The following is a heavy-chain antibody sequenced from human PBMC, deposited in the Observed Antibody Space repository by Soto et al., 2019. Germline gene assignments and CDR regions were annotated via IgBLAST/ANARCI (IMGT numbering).Heavy chain of an antibody. CDR2: ISAYNGNT. CDR3: ARGSIVVVPAAITLNYYYGMDV. J-gene: IGHJ6*02. Sequence: GASVKVSCKASGYTFTSYGISWVRQAPGQGLEWMGWISAYNGNTNYAQKLQGRVTMTTDTSTSTAYMELRSLRSDDTAVYYCARGSIVVVPAAITLNYYYGMDVWGQGTTVTVSS. CDR1: GYTFTSYG. V-gene: IGHV1-18*01. D-gene: IGHD2-2*02.